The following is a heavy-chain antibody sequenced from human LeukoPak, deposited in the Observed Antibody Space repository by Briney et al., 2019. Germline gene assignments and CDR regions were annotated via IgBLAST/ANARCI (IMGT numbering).Heavy chain of an antibody. CDR1: GFTFSSYT. J-gene: IGHJ4*02. CDR2: ISSSSDYI. Sequence: KTGGSLRLSCAASGFTFSSYTMNWVRQAPGKGLEWVSSISSSSDYIYYPDSVKGRFTISRDNAKNSLYLQMNDLRADDTAVYYCASSRDYWGQGTLVTVSS. CDR3: ASSRDY. V-gene: IGHV3-21*01.